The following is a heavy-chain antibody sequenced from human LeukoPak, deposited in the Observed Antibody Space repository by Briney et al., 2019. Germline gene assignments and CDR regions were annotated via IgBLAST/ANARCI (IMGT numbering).Heavy chain of an antibody. CDR1: GFTFSSCA. J-gene: IGHJ4*02. Sequence: GGSLRLFCAASGFTFSSCAMSWVRQAPGKGLEWVSAISGSGGSTYYADSVKGRFTISRDNSKNTLYLQMNSLRAEDTAVYYCARFKFLGSGGGNDYWGQGTLVTVSS. CDR2: ISGSGGST. V-gene: IGHV3-23*01. CDR3: ARFKFLGSGGGNDY. D-gene: IGHD3-10*01.